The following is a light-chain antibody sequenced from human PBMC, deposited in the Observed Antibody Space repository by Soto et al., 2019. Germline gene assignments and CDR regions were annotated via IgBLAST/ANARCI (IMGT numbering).Light chain of an antibody. Sequence: QSVLTQPPSVSAAPGQKVTISCSGSSSNIGNNFVSWYQQLPGTAPKLVVHDTSLRPAGIPDRFSGSKSGTSAALDITGLQTGDEADYYCATWDSSLSAGVFGGGTKVTVL. J-gene: IGLJ3*02. CDR3: ATWDSSLSAGV. CDR1: SSNIGNNF. V-gene: IGLV1-51*01. CDR2: DTS.